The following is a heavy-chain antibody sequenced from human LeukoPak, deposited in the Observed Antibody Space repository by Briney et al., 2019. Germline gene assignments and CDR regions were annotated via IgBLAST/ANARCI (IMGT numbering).Heavy chain of an antibody. V-gene: IGHV4-59*01. CDR3: ARVATTVTTGSGFRYYYYMDV. D-gene: IGHD4-17*01. Sequence: PSETLSLTCTVSGGSISSYYWSWIRQPPGKGLEWIGYIYYSGSTNYNPSLKSRVTISVDTSRNQFSLKLSSVTAADTAVYYCARVATTVTTGSGFRYYYYMDVWGKGTTVTISS. CDR1: GGSISSYY. CDR2: IYYSGST. J-gene: IGHJ6*03.